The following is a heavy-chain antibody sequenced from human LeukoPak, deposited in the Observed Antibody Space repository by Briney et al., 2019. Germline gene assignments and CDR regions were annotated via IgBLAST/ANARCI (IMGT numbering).Heavy chain of an antibody. CDR3: AKEQTEGAFDI. V-gene: IGHV3-30*18. CDR2: ISYDGSNK. CDR1: GFTFSSYG. J-gene: IGHJ3*02. Sequence: PGGSLRLSCAASGFTFSSYGMHWVRQAPGKGLEWVAVISYDGSNKYYADSVKGRFTISRDNSKNTLYLQMNSLRAEDTAVYYCAKEQTEGAFDIWGQGTMVTVSS.